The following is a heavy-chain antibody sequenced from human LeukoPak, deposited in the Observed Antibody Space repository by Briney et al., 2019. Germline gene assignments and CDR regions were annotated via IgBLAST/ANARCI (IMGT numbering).Heavy chain of an antibody. CDR2: ISAYNGNT. CDR1: GGTFSSYA. CDR3: ARVDEYSSSSYYYYYMDV. V-gene: IGHV1-18*01. D-gene: IGHD6-6*01. J-gene: IGHJ6*03. Sequence: ASVKVSCKASGGTFSSYAISWVRQAPGQGLEWMGWISAYNGNTNYAQKLQGRVTMTTDTSTSTAYMELRSLRSDDTAVYYCARVDEYSSSSYYYYYMDVWGKGTTVTVSS.